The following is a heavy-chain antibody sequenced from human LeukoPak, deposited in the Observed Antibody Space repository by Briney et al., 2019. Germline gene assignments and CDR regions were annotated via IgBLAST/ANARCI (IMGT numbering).Heavy chain of an antibody. J-gene: IGHJ5*02. CDR3: ARAVRGVNVFDP. CDR2: IIPIFGTA. Sequence: ASVKVSCKASGGTFSSYAISWVRQAPGQGLEWMGGIIPIFGTANYAQKFQGRVTITADESTSTAYMELSSLRSEDTAVYYCARAVRGVNVFDPWGQGTLVTVSS. CDR1: GGTFSSYA. V-gene: IGHV1-69*13. D-gene: IGHD3-10*02.